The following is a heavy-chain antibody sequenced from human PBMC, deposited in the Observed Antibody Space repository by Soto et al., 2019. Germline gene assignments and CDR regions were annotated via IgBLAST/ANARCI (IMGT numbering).Heavy chain of an antibody. Sequence: PGESLKISCKGSGYRFSTYWIGWVRQMPGKGLEWMGNIYPGDSDTRYSPSFQGQVTISADESTGTAYLQWSSLKASDTAMYYCARRNHQWLDFDYWGQGTLVTVSS. D-gene: IGHD5-12*01. J-gene: IGHJ4*02. CDR3: ARRNHQWLDFDY. CDR1: GYRFSTYW. V-gene: IGHV5-51*01. CDR2: IYPGDSDT.